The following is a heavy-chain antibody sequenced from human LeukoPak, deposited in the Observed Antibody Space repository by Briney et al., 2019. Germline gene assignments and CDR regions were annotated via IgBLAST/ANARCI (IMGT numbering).Heavy chain of an antibody. V-gene: IGHV3-30*02. CDR3: VKDLISKNGLGPIRYYSYFMDV. Sequence: GGSLRLSCAASGFTFSSYGMHWVRQAPGKGLEWVTFIRYDGNDEYCVDSVKGRFTISRDNSKNTLYLQMNSPRAEDTAVYFCVKDLISKNGLGPIRYYSYFMDVWGKGTTVTVSS. CDR2: IRYDGNDE. CDR1: GFTFSSYG. J-gene: IGHJ6*03. D-gene: IGHD1-26*01.